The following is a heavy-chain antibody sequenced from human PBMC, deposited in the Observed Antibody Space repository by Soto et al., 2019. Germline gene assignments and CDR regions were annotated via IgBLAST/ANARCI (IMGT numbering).Heavy chain of an antibody. D-gene: IGHD2-15*01. CDR2: IYYSGDT. J-gene: IGHJ6*02. Sequence: PSETLSLTCTVSVGSSSSDSFYWSWIRHPPGKGLEWIGIIYYSGDTYYNPSLAGRLTMSVDTSNQFSLTLRSVTAADTALYYCARNQPQRYCSGGTCRPAYGMDVWGQGTTVTVSS. CDR3: ARNQPQRYCSGGTCRPAYGMDV. V-gene: IGHV4-39*01. CDR1: VGSSSSDSFY.